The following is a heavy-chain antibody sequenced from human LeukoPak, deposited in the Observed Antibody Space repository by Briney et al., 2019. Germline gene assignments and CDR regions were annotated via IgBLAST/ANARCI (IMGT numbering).Heavy chain of an antibody. CDR1: GFNFIDYS. CDR2: IGISSGNT. V-gene: IGHV3-48*01. D-gene: IGHD5-12*01. CDR3: ARDHRYAFDN. J-gene: IGHJ4*01. Sequence: GGSLRLSCAASGFNFIDYSMNWVRQAPGKGLEWISYIGISSGNTKYADSVKGRFTISRDKARNSLYLQMNSLRVEDTAVYYWARDHRYAFDNWGHGTLVTVSS.